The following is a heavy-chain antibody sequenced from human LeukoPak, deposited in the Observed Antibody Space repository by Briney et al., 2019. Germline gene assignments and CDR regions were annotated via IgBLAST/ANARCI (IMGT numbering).Heavy chain of an antibody. CDR1: GASITIGAESYH. CDR3: ASETRYYYDSSGYYWEEYYHYMDV. V-gene: IGHV4-39*07. Sequence: PSETLSLTCTVSGASITIGAESYHWGWIRQPPGKGLEWIGTIYYTGISYYNPSLKSRVTISVDTSKNQFSLKLSSVTAADTAVYYCASETRYYYDSSGYYWEEYYHYMDVWGKGTTVTVSS. D-gene: IGHD3-22*01. CDR2: IYYTGIS. J-gene: IGHJ6*03.